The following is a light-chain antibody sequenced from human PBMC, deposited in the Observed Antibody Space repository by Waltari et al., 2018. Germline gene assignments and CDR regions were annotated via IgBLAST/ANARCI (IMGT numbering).Light chain of an antibody. J-gene: IGKJ4*01. CDR1: QIISTSF. CDR2: DAS. CDR3: QKYGSTPRP. Sequence: EIVLTQSPGTLSLSPGGRASLPFRASQIISTSFLAWYQQKPGQAPRLLIYDASRRATGIPDRFSGSGSGTDFTLTISRLEPEDFAVYYCQKYGSTPRPFGGGTKVEIK. V-gene: IGKV3-20*01.